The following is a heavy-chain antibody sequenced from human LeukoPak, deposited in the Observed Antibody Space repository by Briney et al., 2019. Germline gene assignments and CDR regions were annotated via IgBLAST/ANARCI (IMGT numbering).Heavy chain of an antibody. CDR1: GYSISSGYY. CDR3: ARQPRYCSSTSCYYYYYMDV. J-gene: IGHJ6*03. CDR2: IYHSGST. V-gene: IGHV4-38-2*01. Sequence: SETLSLTCAVSGYSISSGYYWGWIRQPPGKGLEWIGSIYHSGSTYYNPSLKGRVTISVDTSKNQFSLKLSSVTAADTAVYYCARQPRYCSSTSCYYYYYMDVWGKGTTVTVSS. D-gene: IGHD2-2*01.